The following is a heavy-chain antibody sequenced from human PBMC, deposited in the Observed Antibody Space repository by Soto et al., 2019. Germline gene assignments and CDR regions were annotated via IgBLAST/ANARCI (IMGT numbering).Heavy chain of an antibody. J-gene: IGHJ4*02. CDR1: GGSISSYY. V-gene: IGHV4-59*01. CDR2: IYYSGST. D-gene: IGHD2-15*01. Sequence: QVQLQESGPGLVKPSETLSLTCTVSGGSISSYYWSWIRQPPGKGLEWIGYIYYSGSTNYNPSLKSRVTTSVDTSNTQFSLKLSSVTAADTAVYYCARDYGGSFDYWGQGTLVTVSS. CDR3: ARDYGGSFDY.